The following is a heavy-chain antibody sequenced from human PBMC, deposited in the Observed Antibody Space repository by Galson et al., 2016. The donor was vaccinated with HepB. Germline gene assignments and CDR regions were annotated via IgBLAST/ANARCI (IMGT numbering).Heavy chain of an antibody. J-gene: IGHJ5*02. CDR2: IYSTGTT. D-gene: IGHD2-2*01. Sequence: SLRLSCAASGFTVSNNYMIWFRQAPGKVLEWVSLIYSTGTTSYADSVKGRFTISRDSSQNTLYLQMNSLRADDTAVYYCVREDCSSTSCYRHYVDPWGQGTLVTVSS. V-gene: IGHV3-66*03. CDR3: VREDCSSTSCYRHYVDP. CDR1: GFTVSNNY.